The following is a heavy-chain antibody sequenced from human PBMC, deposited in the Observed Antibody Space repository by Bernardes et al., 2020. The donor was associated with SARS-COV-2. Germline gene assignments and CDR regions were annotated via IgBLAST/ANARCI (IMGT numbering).Heavy chain of an antibody. V-gene: IGHV4-34*01. CDR3: ARRPRSGSYRYFDL. J-gene: IGHJ2*01. D-gene: IGHD3-10*01. CDR2: INHSGST. CDR1: GGSFSGYY. Sequence: SETLSLTCAVYGGSFSGYYWSWIRQPPGKGLEWIGEINHSGSTNYNPSLKSRVTISVDTSKNQFSLKLSSVTAADTAVYYCARRPRSGSYRYFDLWGRGTLVTVSS.